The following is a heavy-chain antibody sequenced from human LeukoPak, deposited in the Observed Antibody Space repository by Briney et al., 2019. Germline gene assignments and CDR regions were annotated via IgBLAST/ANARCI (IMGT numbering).Heavy chain of an antibody. CDR2: ISGSGGST. J-gene: IGHJ3*02. CDR3: ARADAFDI. Sequence: GGSLRLSCAASGFTFSTYAMSWVRQAPGKGLEWVSAISGSGGSTYYADSVKGRFTISRDNAKNSLYLQMNSLRAEDTAVYYCARADAFDIWGQGTMVTVSS. V-gene: IGHV3-23*01. CDR1: GFTFSTYA.